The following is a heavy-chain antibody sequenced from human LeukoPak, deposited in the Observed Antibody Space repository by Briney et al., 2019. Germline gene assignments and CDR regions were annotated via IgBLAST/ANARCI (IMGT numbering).Heavy chain of an antibody. V-gene: IGHV4-59*08. Sequence: SETLSLTCTVSGGSISSYYWSWIRQPPGKGLEWIGYIYKSGSTNYNPSLKSRVTISVDTSKNQFSLKLTSVTAADTAVYYCARHDMAVAGVDYWGQGTLVPVSS. D-gene: IGHD6-19*01. CDR2: IYKSGST. CDR1: GGSISSYY. CDR3: ARHDMAVAGVDY. J-gene: IGHJ4*02.